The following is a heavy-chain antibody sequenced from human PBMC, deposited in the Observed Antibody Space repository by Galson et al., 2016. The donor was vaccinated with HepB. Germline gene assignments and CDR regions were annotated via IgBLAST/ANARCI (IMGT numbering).Heavy chain of an antibody. CDR1: GFTFSDYY. CDR3: TRDFPDPMAERFSGVSHDYFAMDV. D-gene: IGHD5-24*01. V-gene: IGHV3-11*01. J-gene: IGHJ6*02. Sequence: SLRLSCAASGFTFSDYYMSWIRQAPGKGLEWLSYISRSGSIIYYSDAVKGRFTISRDNAKNSLYLQMNSLRAEDTAVYYCTRDFPDPMAERFSGVSHDYFAMDVWGQGTTVTVS. CDR2: ISRSGSII.